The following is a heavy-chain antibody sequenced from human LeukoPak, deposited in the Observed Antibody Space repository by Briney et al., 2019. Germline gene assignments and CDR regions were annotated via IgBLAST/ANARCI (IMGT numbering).Heavy chain of an antibody. Sequence: GGSLRLSCAASGFTFSSYAMSWVRQAPGKGLEWVSAISGSGGSTYYADSVKGRFTISRDNSKNTLYLQMNSLRAEDTAVYYCAKDGGRDILTGPRAFDIWGQGTMVTVSS. CDR1: GFTFSSYA. CDR3: AKDGGRDILTGPRAFDI. V-gene: IGHV3-23*01. CDR2: ISGSGGST. D-gene: IGHD3-9*01. J-gene: IGHJ3*02.